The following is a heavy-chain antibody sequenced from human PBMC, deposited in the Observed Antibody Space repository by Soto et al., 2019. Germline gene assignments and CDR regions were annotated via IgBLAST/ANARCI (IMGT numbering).Heavy chain of an antibody. CDR1: EGTFSSYA. V-gene: IGHV1-69*13. D-gene: IGHD2-2*01. CDR3: ARDPPSMYYGLDV. CDR2: IIPIFGTA. Sequence: VKVSCKASEGTFSSYAISWVRQAPGQGLEWMGGIIPIFGTANYAQKFQGRVTITADESKNTLYLQMNSLRAEDTAVYYCARDPPSMYYGLDVWGQGTTVTVSS. J-gene: IGHJ6*02.